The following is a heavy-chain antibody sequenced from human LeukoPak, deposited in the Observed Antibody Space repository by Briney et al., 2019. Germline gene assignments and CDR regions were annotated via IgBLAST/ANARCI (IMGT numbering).Heavy chain of an antibody. J-gene: IGHJ4*02. CDR1: DGSITNYD. CDR3: AREKSDDGFDY. Sequence: SETLSLTYTVSDGSITNYDWSWVRQPPGKGLEFIGHVHYSGTANYNPSLESRVTISIDTSKKHFFLKLKSVTAADTAVYYCAREKSDDGFDYWGQGTLVTVSS. CDR2: VHYSGTA. D-gene: IGHD1-1*01. V-gene: IGHV4-59*01.